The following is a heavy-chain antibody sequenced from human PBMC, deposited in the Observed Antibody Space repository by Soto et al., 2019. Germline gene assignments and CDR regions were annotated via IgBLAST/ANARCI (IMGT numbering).Heavy chain of an antibody. CDR3: ARWSSAFDY. CDR2: LSQTATAI. CDR1: GFTFSDYY. J-gene: IGHJ4*02. V-gene: IGHV3-11*01. Sequence: QVQVVESGGGLVKPGGSLRLSCVASGFTFSDYYMGWVRQAPGKGLEWVSYLSQTATAIHYADSVRGRFTTSRDNAKNSLYLEMSSLRAEDTAMYYCARWSSAFDYWGQGTLVTVSS.